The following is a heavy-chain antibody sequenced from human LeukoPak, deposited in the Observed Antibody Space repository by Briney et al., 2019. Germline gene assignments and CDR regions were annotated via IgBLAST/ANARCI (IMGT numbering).Heavy chain of an antibody. Sequence: QPGGSLRLSCAGSGFTFNNYGMHWVRQAPGKGLEWVAVIWYDGSNKYYADSVKGRFTISRDNSKNTLYLQMNSLRAEDTAVYYCARDGACSSTSCYFGDAFDIWGQGTMVTVSS. CDR3: ARDGACSSTSCYFGDAFDI. CDR1: GFTFNNYG. V-gene: IGHV3-33*08. J-gene: IGHJ3*02. CDR2: IWYDGSNK. D-gene: IGHD2-2*01.